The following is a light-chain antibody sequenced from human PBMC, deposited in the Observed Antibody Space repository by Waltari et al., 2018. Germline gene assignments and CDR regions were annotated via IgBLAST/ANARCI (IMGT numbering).Light chain of an antibody. CDR1: QGISSS. Sequence: DIQMTQSPSSVSASVGARVTITCRASQGISSSLAWYQQKPGKVPNLQIYAAYSLQSGVPSRFSGSGSGTDFTLTSSSLQPEDSATYYCQQAKSFPLTFGPGTKVDIK. CDR3: QQAKSFPLT. CDR2: AAY. J-gene: IGKJ3*01. V-gene: IGKV1-12*01.